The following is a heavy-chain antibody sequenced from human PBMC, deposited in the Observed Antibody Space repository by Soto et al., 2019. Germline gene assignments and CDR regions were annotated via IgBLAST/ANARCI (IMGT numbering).Heavy chain of an antibody. Sequence: GGSLRLSCAASGFTFSSYAMSWVRQAPGKGLEWVSAISGSGGSTYYTDSVKGRFTISRDNSKNTLYLQMNSLRAEDTAVYYCAKTPDSSGYRYFDYWGQGTLVTVSS. CDR2: ISGSGGST. CDR3: AKTPDSSGYRYFDY. CDR1: GFTFSSYA. V-gene: IGHV3-23*01. J-gene: IGHJ4*02. D-gene: IGHD3-22*01.